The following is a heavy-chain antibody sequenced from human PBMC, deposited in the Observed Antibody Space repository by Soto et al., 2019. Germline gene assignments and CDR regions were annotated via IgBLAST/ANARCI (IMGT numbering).Heavy chain of an antibody. J-gene: IGHJ4*02. V-gene: IGHV4-39*01. CDR3: ARQMRGSLSYFGWLSPVSS. Sequence: SETLSLTCTVSGGSISSSSYYWGWIRQPPGKGLEWIGSIYYSGSTYYNPSLKSRVTISVDTSKNQFSLRLTSVTAADAAVYFCARQMRGSLSYFGWLSPVSSWGQGTQVPVSA. CDR2: IYYSGST. D-gene: IGHD3-9*01. CDR1: GGSISSSSYY.